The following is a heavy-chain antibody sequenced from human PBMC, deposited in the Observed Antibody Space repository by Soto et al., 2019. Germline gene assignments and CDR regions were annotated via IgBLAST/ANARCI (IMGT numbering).Heavy chain of an antibody. D-gene: IGHD5-18*01. V-gene: IGHV1-69*02. CDR2: IIPILGIA. CDR1: GGTFSSYT. Sequence: QVQLVQSGAEVKKPGSSVKVSCKASGGTFSSYTISWVRQAPGQGLEWMGRIIPILGIANYAQKFQGRVTITADKSTSTACMELSSLRSEDTAVYYCARGIQLLRAFDIWGQGTMVTVSS. CDR3: ARGIQLLRAFDI. J-gene: IGHJ3*02.